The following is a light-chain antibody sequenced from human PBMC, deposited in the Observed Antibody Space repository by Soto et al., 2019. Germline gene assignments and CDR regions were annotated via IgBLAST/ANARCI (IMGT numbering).Light chain of an antibody. V-gene: IGKV3-20*01. Sequence: EIVLTQSPGTLSLSPGERATLSCRASQSVSSSYLAWYQQKPGQAPRLLIYGASSRATGSPDRFSGSGSGTDFTLTISRLEPDDFAVYYCQQYGSSPGFTFGPGTKVDIK. CDR3: QQYGSSPGFT. J-gene: IGKJ3*01. CDR2: GAS. CDR1: QSVSSSY.